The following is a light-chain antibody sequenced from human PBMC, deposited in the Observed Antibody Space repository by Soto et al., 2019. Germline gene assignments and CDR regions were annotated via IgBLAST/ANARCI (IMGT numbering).Light chain of an antibody. Sequence: QSVLTQPRSVSGPLGQSVTISCTGTSADIGVADFVSWYQQHPGKAPKLMVYDVTVRPSGVPDRFSGSKSGNTASLTISGLQAEDEADYFCCSYADTYVYVFGTGTKVTVL. CDR1: SADIGVADF. CDR3: CSYADTYVYV. V-gene: IGLV2-11*01. J-gene: IGLJ1*01. CDR2: DVT.